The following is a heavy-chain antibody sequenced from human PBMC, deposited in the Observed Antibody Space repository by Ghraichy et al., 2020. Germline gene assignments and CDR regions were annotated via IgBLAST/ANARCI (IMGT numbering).Heavy chain of an antibody. J-gene: IGHJ5*02. V-gene: IGHV2-5*01. Sequence: SGPTLVKPTQTLTLTCTFSGFSLSTSEVGVGWIRQPPGKALEWLALIYWNDDERYSPSLKSRLTITKDTSKNHVVLTMTNMDPVDTGTYYCAHTIVGPTGGWFDPWGQGTLVTVSS. D-gene: IGHD1-26*01. CDR3: AHTIVGPTGGWFDP. CDR2: IYWNDDE. CDR1: GFSLSTSEVG.